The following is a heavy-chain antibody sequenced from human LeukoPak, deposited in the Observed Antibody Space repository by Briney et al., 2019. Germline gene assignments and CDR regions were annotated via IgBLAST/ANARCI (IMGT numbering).Heavy chain of an antibody. CDR1: GFTFSIYT. Sequence: GGSLRLSCATSGFTFSIYTVNWVRQAPGKGLEWVSSISTSSSYIYYADSVKGRFTISRDNAKNSLYLQMNSLRAEDTAVYYCAKILWFGEYHGMDVWGQGTTVTVSS. V-gene: IGHV3-21*01. CDR3: AKILWFGEYHGMDV. J-gene: IGHJ6*02. D-gene: IGHD3-10*01. CDR2: ISTSSSYI.